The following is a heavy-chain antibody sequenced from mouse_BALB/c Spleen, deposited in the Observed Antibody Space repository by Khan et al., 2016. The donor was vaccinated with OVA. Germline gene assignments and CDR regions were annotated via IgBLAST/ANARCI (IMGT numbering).Heavy chain of an antibody. V-gene: IGHV5-9-3*01. CDR3: ARYGSYAMDY. J-gene: IGHJ4*01. CDR2: ISSGGSYI. CDR1: GFTFSSYA. Sequence: EVELVESGGGLVKPGGSLKLSCAASGFTFSSYAMSWVRQTPEKRLEWVATISSGGSYIYYPDSVKGRFTISRDNAKNTLYLQMSSLRSEDTAMYYCARYGSYAMDYWGQGTSVTVSS. D-gene: IGHD2-2*01.